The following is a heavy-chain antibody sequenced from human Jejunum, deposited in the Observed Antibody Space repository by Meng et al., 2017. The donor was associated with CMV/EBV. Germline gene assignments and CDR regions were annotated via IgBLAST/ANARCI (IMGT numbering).Heavy chain of an antibody. CDR1: GFSFSNYY. J-gene: IGHJ4*02. CDR2: ISGSGTTI. V-gene: IGHV3-11*01. Sequence: WAASGFSFSNYYVSWIRQTPGKGLEWLSYISGSGTTIHYADSVKGRFTISRDNAKNTLYLQMYNLRVEDTAFYYCATDFWSGYYIDFWGRGTLVTVSS. CDR3: ATDFWSGYYIDF. D-gene: IGHD3-3*01.